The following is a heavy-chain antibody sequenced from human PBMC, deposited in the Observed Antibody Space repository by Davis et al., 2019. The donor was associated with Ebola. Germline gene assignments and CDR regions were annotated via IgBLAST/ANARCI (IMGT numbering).Heavy chain of an antibody. V-gene: IGHV1-18*01. J-gene: IGHJ4*02. D-gene: IGHD1-26*01. CDR2: ISAYNGNT. CDR3: ARDNLVGATDY. CDR1: GGTFSSYA. Sequence: AASVKVSCKASGGTFSSYAISWVRQAPGQGLEWMGWISAYNGNTNYAQKLQGRVTMTTDTSTSTAYMELRSLRSDDTAVYYCARDNLVGATDYWGQGTLVTVSS.